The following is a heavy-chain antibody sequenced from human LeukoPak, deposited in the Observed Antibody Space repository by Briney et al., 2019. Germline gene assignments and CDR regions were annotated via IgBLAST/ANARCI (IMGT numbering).Heavy chain of an antibody. CDR2: VYASGST. V-gene: IGHV4-4*07. CDR3: ARGLLDDNGWYHHDY. D-gene: IGHD6-19*01. J-gene: IGHJ4*02. Sequence: SETLSLSCSVSRGSITGYFWSWIRQPAGKGLEGIGRVYASGSTNYNPSLKSRVSMSVDTSKSQFSLKVNFLTAAGTAVYYCARGLLDDNGWYHHDYWGQGTLVTVSS. CDR1: RGSITGYF.